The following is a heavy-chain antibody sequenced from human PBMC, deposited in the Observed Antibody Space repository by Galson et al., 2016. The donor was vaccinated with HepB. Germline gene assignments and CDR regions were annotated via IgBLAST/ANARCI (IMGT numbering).Heavy chain of an antibody. D-gene: IGHD7-27*01. CDR3: ARDYSYSSNWPGY. Sequence: SLRLSCAVSGFALSSYGMHWVRQVPGKGLEWVADISFDGGKQHYADSVKGRFSISRDTSRVYLQMSSLTPADTGLYYCARDYSYSSNWPGYWGQGTLVIVSS. CDR2: ISFDGGKQ. CDR1: GFALSSYG. V-gene: IGHV3-30*03. J-gene: IGHJ4*02.